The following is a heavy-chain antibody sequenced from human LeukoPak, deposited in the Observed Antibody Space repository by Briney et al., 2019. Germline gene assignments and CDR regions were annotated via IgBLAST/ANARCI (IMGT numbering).Heavy chain of an antibody. J-gene: IGHJ4*02. V-gene: IGHV4-30-4*01. Sequence: SETLSLTCTVSGGSISCGDYYWSWIRQPPGKGLKWIGYIFCSGNTYYNPSLKSRVPISVDTSKNQFSLKLSSVTAADTAVYYCASRDTATGLDWGQGTLVTVSS. CDR3: ASRDTATGLD. D-gene: IGHD5-18*01. CDR1: GGSISCGDYY. CDR2: IFCSGNT.